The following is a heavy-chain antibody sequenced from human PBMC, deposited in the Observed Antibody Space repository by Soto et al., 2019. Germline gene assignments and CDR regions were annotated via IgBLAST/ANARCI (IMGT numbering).Heavy chain of an antibody. CDR1: GFTFSSYA. D-gene: IGHD3-10*01. CDR3: AKFGFTMVRGVIIAPQDYYYGMDV. V-gene: IGHV3-23*01. J-gene: IGHJ6*02. CDR2: ISGSGGST. Sequence: LRLSCAASGFTFSSYAMSLVRQAPGKGLEWVSAISGSGGSTYYADSVKGRFTISRDNSKNTLYLQMNSLRAEDTAVYYCAKFGFTMVRGVIIAPQDYYYGMDVWGQGTTVTVSS.